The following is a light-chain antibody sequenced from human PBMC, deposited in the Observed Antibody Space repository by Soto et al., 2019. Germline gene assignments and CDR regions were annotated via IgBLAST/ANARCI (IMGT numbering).Light chain of an antibody. CDR2: TSN. CDR3: ATWDESMSGYV. V-gene: IGLV1-44*01. CDR1: NSNIGHNK. Sequence: QSVLTQPPSASGTPGQRVTISCSGSNSNIGHNKVNWYQQLPGTTPKLLIYTSNHRPSGGPDRFSGSKSCTSASLAISGLHSEDEADDYCATWDESMSGYVFGTGTQVTVL. J-gene: IGLJ1*01.